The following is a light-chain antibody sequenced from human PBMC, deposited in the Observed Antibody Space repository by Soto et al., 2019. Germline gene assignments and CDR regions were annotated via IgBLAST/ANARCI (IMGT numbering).Light chain of an antibody. Sequence: DIQMTQSPSTLSASVGDRVTITCRASQSVSNWLAWYQQKPGKAPKLLIYKASTLQSGIPSRFSGSGSGTDLTLTISGLQPDDFAPYYCQNYGNEFKWTFGRGTKVEV. CDR1: QSVSNW. J-gene: IGKJ1*01. V-gene: IGKV1-5*03. CDR2: KAS. CDR3: QNYGNEFKWT.